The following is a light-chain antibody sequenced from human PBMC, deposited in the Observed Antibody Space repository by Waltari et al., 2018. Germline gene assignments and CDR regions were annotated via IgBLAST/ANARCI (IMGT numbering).Light chain of an antibody. Sequence: AIRMTLSPSSFSASTGDRVTITCRASQGISSYLAWYQQKPGKAPKLLIYAASTLQSGVPSRFSGSGSGTDFTLTISCLQSEDFATYYCQQYYSYPPVTFGGGTKVEIK. CDR1: QGISSY. V-gene: IGKV1-8*01. CDR3: QQYYSYPPVT. CDR2: AAS. J-gene: IGKJ4*01.